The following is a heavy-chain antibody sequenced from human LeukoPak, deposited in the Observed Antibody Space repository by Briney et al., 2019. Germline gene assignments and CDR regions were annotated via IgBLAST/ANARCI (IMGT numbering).Heavy chain of an antibody. Sequence: GESLKISCKGSGYSFTSYWIGWVRQMPGKGLEWMGIIYPGDSDTRYSPSFQGQVTISADKSISTAYLQWSSLKASDTAMYYCARSEYDSSGYITYYFDYWGQGTLVTVSS. CDR3: ARSEYDSSGYITYYFDY. V-gene: IGHV5-51*01. D-gene: IGHD3-22*01. CDR2: IYPGDSDT. CDR1: GYSFTSYW. J-gene: IGHJ4*02.